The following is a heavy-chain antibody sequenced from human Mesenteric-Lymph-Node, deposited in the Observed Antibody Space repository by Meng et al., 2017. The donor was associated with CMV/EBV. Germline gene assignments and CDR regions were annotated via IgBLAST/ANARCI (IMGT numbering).Heavy chain of an antibody. CDR2: ISGSGAST. J-gene: IGHJ4*02. V-gene: IGHV3-23*01. CDR1: GFTFGSSS. Sequence: CAAFGFTFGSSSMGWVRQAPGKGLEWVSGISGSGASTSYADSVEGRFTISRDNSKNTLYLKMNSLRAEDTAVYYCAKDDSSGYYSDYWGQGTLVTVSS. D-gene: IGHD3-22*01. CDR3: AKDDSSGYYSDY.